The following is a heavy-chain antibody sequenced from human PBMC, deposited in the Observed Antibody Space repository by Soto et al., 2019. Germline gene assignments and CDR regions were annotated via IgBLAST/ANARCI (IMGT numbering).Heavy chain of an antibody. CDR2: ISASGATT. D-gene: IGHD1-1*01. Sequence: EVHLLESGGDLIQRGGSLRLSCAASGFIFSNYAMSWVRQSPGKGLEWVSAISASGATTYYPDSVKGRFTTSRDNSKNTLYLQLNSLRAEDTAVYYSTRGRIRRRYNSPKVDFDSWGQGLLVTVS. J-gene: IGHJ4*02. V-gene: IGHV3-23*01. CDR1: GFIFSNYA. CDR3: TRGRIRRRYNSPKVDFDS.